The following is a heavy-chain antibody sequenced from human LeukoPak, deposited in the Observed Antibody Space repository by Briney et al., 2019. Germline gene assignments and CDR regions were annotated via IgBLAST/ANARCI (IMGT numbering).Heavy chain of an antibody. D-gene: IGHD4-23*01. CDR1: GGSIGSSNW. CDR3: ARHGGCYFDL. CDR2: ISLSGST. V-gene: IGHV4-4*02. Sequence: KPSETLSLTCAVSGGSIGSSNWWSWVRQPPGKGLEWIGEISLSGSTKYNSSLKSRVTISVDKSKNEVSLKLFSVTAADTAVYFCARHGGCYFDLWGRGTLVTVSS. J-gene: IGHJ2*01.